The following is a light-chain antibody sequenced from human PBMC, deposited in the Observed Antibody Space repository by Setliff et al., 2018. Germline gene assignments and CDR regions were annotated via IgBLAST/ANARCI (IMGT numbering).Light chain of an antibody. V-gene: IGLV2-8*01. CDR1: GSDVGGYNR. CDR3: GSYAGYNNFYV. CDR2: EVT. Sequence: QSALAQPPSASGSPGQSVTISCTGTGSDVGGYNRVSWYQQYPGKAPKVMIYEVTKRPSGVPDRFSGSKSGNTASLTVSGLQAEDEGDYYCGSYAGYNNFYVFGTGTKV. J-gene: IGLJ1*01.